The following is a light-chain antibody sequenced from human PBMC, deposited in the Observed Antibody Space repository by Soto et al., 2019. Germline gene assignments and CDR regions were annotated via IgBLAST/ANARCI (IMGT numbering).Light chain of an antibody. CDR2: KAS. CDR1: QSLSSW. V-gene: IGKV1-5*03. J-gene: IGKJ1*01. Sequence: DIQMTQSPSILSASVGDRVTITCRASQSLSSWLAWYQQKPGKAPNLLIHKASHLESGVPSRFSGSGSGKEFTLTISSRQSGDFATYYCQHYNTYPWTFGQGTKVEIK. CDR3: QHYNTYPWT.